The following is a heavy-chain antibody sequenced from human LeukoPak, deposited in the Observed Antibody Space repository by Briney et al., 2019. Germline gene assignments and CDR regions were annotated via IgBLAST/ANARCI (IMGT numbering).Heavy chain of an antibody. CDR3: ARDLHYYVAMDV. V-gene: IGHV3-74*01. J-gene: IGHJ6*02. Sequence: GGSLRLSCAASGFTLSGYWMHWVRQAPGEGLVWVSRIDPDGITTNYADSVKGRFTTSRDNARNTLYLQMNSLTAEDTALYYCARDLHYYVAMDVWGQGTTVTVSS. CDR1: GFTLSGYW. D-gene: IGHD3-10*02. CDR2: IDPDGITT.